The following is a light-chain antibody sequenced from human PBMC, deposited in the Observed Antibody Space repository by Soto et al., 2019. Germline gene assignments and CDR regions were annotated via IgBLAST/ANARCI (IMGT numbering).Light chain of an antibody. CDR2: GAS. CDR3: QHYGTSPPYT. J-gene: IGKJ2*01. V-gene: IGKV3-20*01. Sequence: EILLTQSPCTLSLYPGERATLSCRASRSVSSSSLAWYQQKPGQAPRLLIRGASTRATGIPDRFSGSGSGTDFTLIISRLEPEDFAVYFCQHYGTSPPYTFAQGTKVDIK. CDR1: RSVSSSS.